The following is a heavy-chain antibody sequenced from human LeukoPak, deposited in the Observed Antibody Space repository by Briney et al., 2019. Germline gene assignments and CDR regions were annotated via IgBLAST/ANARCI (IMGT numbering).Heavy chain of an antibody. CDR1: GFTFSSYS. CDR3: ASMVRGVPSYYFDY. V-gene: IGHV3-48*04. J-gene: IGHJ4*02. Sequence: GGSLRLSCAASGFTFSSYSMNWVRQAPGKGLEWVSYISSSGSTIYYADSVKGRFTISRDNAKNSLYLQMNSLRAEDTAVYYCASMVRGVPSYYFDYWGQGTLVTVSS. CDR2: ISSSGSTI. D-gene: IGHD3-10*01.